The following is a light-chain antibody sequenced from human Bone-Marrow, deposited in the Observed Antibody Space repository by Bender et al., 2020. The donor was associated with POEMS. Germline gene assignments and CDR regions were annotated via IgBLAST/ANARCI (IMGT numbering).Light chain of an antibody. CDR3: GSYTSTRTYV. Sequence: QSALTQPASVSGSPGQSITISCTGTSSDIGFYDFVSWYQQHPDKAPKLVIYDVTIRPSGVSNRFSGSKSGNTASLTISGLQADDEADFYCGSYTSTRTYVFGTGTKVTVL. CDR1: SSDIGFYDF. J-gene: IGLJ1*01. CDR2: DVT. V-gene: IGLV2-14*01.